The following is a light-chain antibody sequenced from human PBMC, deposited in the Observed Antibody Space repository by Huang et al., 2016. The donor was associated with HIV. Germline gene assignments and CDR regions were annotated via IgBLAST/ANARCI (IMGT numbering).Light chain of an antibody. Sequence: DIVMTQSPATLAVSPGERATLSCRASPSVSSNLAWYQQKPGHAPSLLIDGASTRATGIPARFSGSGSGTEFTLTISSLQSEDFAVYYCQQYNNWPPTFGGGTKVEIK. J-gene: IGKJ4*01. V-gene: IGKV3-15*01. CDR2: GAS. CDR3: QQYNNWPPT. CDR1: PSVSSN.